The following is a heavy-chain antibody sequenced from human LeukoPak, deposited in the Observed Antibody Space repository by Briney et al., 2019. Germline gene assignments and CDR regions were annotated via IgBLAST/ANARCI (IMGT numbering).Heavy chain of an antibody. J-gene: IGHJ6*03. V-gene: IGHV3-20*04. D-gene: IGHD6-19*01. Sequence: SGGSLRLSCAASGFTFDDYGMSWVRQAPGKGLEWVSGINWNGGSTGYADSVKGRFTISRDDAKNSRYLQMNSLRAEDTALYYCARTAVAGTGYYYYYMDVWGKGTTVTVSS. CDR2: INWNGGST. CDR1: GFTFDDYG. CDR3: ARTAVAGTGYYYYYMDV.